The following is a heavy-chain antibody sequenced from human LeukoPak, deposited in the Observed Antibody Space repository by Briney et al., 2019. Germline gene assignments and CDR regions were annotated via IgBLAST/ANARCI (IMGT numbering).Heavy chain of an antibody. V-gene: IGHV4-38-2*02. CDR1: GYSISSGYY. Sequence: SETLSLTCTVSGYSISSGYYWGWIRQPPGKGLEWIGSIYHSGSTYYNPSLKSRVTISVDTSKNQFSLKLSSVTAADTAVYYCASSNPYYYYMDVWGKGTTVTVSS. CDR2: IYHSGST. J-gene: IGHJ6*03. D-gene: IGHD4-11*01. CDR3: ASSNPYYYYMDV.